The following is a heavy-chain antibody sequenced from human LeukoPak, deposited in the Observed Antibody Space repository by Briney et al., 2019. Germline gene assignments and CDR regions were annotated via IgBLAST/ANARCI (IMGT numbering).Heavy chain of an antibody. CDR2: INHSGST. D-gene: IGHD2-2*01. CDR3: ARRHCSSTSCYGALYYYYYYYMDV. Sequence: PSETLSLTCTVSGGSISSYYWSWIRQPPGKGLEWIGEINHSGSTNYNPSLKSRVTISVDTSKNQFSLKLSSVTAADTAVYYCARRHCSSTSCYGALYYYYYYYMDVWGKGTTVTVSS. J-gene: IGHJ6*03. CDR1: GGSISSYY. V-gene: IGHV4-34*01.